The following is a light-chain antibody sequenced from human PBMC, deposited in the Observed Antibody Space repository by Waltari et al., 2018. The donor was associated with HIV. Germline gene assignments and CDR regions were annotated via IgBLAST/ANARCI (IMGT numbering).Light chain of an antibody. CDR2: TNN. J-gene: IGLJ2*01. CDR1: PSNVARNY. Sequence: QSVLTQTPSMSGTPGPRVTISCSGRPSNVARNYVYWYQQFPGTTPRLAIHTNNQRPSGVPDRFSASKSGTSAFLAINSLRSEDEAIYFCAAWDDGLDTPVFGGGTSLTVL. V-gene: IGLV1-47*01. CDR3: AAWDDGLDTPV.